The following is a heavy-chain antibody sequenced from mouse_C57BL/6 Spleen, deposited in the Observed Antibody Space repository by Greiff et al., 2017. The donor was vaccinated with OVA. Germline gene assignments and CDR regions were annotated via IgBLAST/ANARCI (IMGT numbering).Heavy chain of an antibody. CDR2: ILPGSGST. D-gene: IGHD2-1*01. J-gene: IGHJ4*01. CDR3: ARSVIYYGNYVGAMDY. V-gene: IGHV1-9*01. Sequence: VQLQQSGAELMKPGASVKLSCKATGYTFTGYWIEWVKQRPGHGLEWIGEILPGSGSTNYNEKFKGKATFTADTSSNTAYMQLSSLTTEDSAIYYCARSVIYYGNYVGAMDYWGQGTSVTVSS. CDR1: GYTFTGYW.